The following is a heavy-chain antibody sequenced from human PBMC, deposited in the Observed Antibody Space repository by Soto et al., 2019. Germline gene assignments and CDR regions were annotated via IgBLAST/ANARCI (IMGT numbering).Heavy chain of an antibody. CDR3: AQRSGFYTGIDY. V-gene: IGHV4-30-4*01. Sequence: QVQLQESGPGLVKPSQTLSLTCTVSGDSTSSGDYYWSWIRQPPGKGLEWVGSFYYSGSTYYNPSLESRVTISVDTSKNQFSLKVSSVTAADTALYYCAQRSGFYTGIDYWGRGTLVTVSS. CDR2: FYYSGST. CDR1: GDSTSSGDYY. J-gene: IGHJ4*02. D-gene: IGHD3-3*01.